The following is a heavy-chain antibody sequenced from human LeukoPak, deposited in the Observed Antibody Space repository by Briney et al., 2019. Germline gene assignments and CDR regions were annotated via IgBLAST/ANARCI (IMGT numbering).Heavy chain of an antibody. J-gene: IGHJ4*02. V-gene: IGHV6-1*01. CDR3: FGGLSWGPSDY. CDR1: GVTVSSNSAD. Sequence: SQTLSLTCAISGVTVSSNSADWIWIRQSPSRGLEWLGRTYYRSKWYNDYAVSVKSRLTINPDTSKNQFSLQVNSVTPEDTAVYYCFGGLSWGPSDYWGQGNLVTVSS. D-gene: IGHD3-3*01. CDR2: TYYRSKWYN.